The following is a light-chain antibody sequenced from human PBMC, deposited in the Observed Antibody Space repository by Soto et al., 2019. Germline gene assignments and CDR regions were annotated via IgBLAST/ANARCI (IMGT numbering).Light chain of an antibody. CDR1: SSNIGAHYD. Sequence: QPVLTQPPSVSGAPGQRVTISCTGSSSNIGAHYDVHWYQQLPGTAPKLLIHANTNRPSGVPDRFSGSKFGTSASLAITGLQAEDEADYYCQSYDSSLSAYVFGTGTKVTVL. J-gene: IGLJ1*01. CDR3: QSYDSSLSAYV. V-gene: IGLV1-40*01. CDR2: ANT.